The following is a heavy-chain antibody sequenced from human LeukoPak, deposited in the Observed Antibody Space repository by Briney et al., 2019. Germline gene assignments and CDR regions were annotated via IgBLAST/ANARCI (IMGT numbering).Heavy chain of an antibody. CDR1: GGSFSSYY. CDR3: ARASIFGVVRAIDY. Sequence: PSETLSLTCTVSGGSFSSYYWSWLRQPPGKGLEGIGYIYYSGTTNYNPSLKSRLTISVDTSKNQFSLKLSSVTAADTAIYYCARASIFGVVRAIDYWGQGTLVTVSS. V-gene: IGHV4-59*01. J-gene: IGHJ4*02. CDR2: IYYSGTT. D-gene: IGHD3-3*01.